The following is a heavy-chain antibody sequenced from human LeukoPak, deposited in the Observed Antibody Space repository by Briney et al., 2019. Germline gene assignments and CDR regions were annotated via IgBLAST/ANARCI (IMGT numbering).Heavy chain of an antibody. V-gene: IGHV4-59*01. J-gene: IGHJ3*02. CDR1: GGSISSYY. Sequence: PSETLSLTCTVSGGSISSYYWSWIRQPPGKGLEWIGYIYYSGSTNYNPSLKSRVTISVDTSKNQFSLKLSSVTAADTAVYYCARAYGRHDAFDIWGQGTMVTVSS. CDR2: IYYSGST. CDR3: ARAYGRHDAFDI. D-gene: IGHD1-14*01.